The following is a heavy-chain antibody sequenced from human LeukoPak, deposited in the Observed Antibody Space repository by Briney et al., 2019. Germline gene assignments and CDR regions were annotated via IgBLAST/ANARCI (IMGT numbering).Heavy chain of an antibody. V-gene: IGHV3-53*01. CDR3: ARQFGDY. CDR1: GFTVSSTY. CDR2: IYSGGNT. J-gene: IGHJ4*02. Sequence: SGRSLRLSCAASGFTVSSTYMSWVRQAPGKGLEWVSVIYSGGNTYYADSVKGRFTISRDNSKNTLYLQMNSLRVEDTAVYYCARQFGDYWGQGTLVTVSS. D-gene: IGHD3-10*01.